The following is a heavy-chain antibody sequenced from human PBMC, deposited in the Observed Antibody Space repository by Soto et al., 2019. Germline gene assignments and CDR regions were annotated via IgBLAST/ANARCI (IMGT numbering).Heavy chain of an antibody. CDR2: INHSGST. J-gene: IGHJ3*02. CDR3: ARDLSYYDFWSGYPGGAFDI. Sequence: SETLSLTCAVYGGSFSGYYWSWIRQPPGKGLEWIGEINHSGSTNYNPSHKSRVTISVDTSKNQFSLKLSSVTAADTAVYYCARDLSYYDFWSGYPGGAFDIWGQGTMVTVSS. D-gene: IGHD3-3*01. V-gene: IGHV4-34*01. CDR1: GGSFSGYY.